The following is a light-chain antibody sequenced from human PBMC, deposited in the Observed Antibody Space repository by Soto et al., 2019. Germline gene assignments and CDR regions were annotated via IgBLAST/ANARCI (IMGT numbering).Light chain of an antibody. V-gene: IGKV4-1*01. CDR3: QQYYSTPLT. Sequence: DIVMTQSPDSLAVSLGERATINCKSSQSVLYSSNNKNYLAWYTQKPGQPPKLLIYWASTRESGVPDRFSGSGSGTDFTLTISSLQAEDVAVYYCQQYYSTPLTFGGGTKVDIK. J-gene: IGKJ4*01. CDR1: QSVLYSSNNKNY. CDR2: WAS.